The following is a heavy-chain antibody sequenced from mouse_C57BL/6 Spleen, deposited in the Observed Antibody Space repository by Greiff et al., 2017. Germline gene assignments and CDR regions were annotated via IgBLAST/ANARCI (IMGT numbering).Heavy chain of an antibody. CDR1: GYTFTSYW. J-gene: IGHJ4*01. V-gene: IGHV1-61*01. CDR3: ARECYGSNYAMDY. CDR2: IYPSDSDT. Sequence: QVQLQQPGAELVRPGSSVKLSCKASGYTFTSYWMDWVKQRPGQGLDWIGNIYPSDSDTHYNQKFKDKATLTVDKSSSTAYMQLSILTSEDSAVYYGARECYGSNYAMDYWGQGTSVTVSS. D-gene: IGHD1-1*01.